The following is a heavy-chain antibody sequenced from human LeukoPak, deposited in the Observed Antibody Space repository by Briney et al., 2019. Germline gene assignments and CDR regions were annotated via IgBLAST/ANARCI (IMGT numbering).Heavy chain of an antibody. CDR3: AREGSSWSGVDYYYYYMDV. Sequence: GGSLRLSCAASGFTFSSYSMNWVRQAPGKGLEWVSSISSSSSYIYYADSVKGRFTISRDNAKNSLYLQMNSLRAEDTAVYYCAREGSSWSGVDYYYYYMDVWSKGTTVTISS. CDR1: GFTFSSYS. V-gene: IGHV3-21*01. CDR2: ISSSSSYI. J-gene: IGHJ6*03. D-gene: IGHD6-13*01.